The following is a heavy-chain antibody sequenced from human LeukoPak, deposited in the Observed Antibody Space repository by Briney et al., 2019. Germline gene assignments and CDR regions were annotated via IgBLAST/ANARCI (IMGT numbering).Heavy chain of an antibody. Sequence: PGGSLRLSCAASGFTFSSYSMNWVRQAPGKGLEWVSSISSSSSYIYYADSVKGRFTISRDNAKNSLYLQMNSLRAEDTAVYYCARAFFRLGELSLYRYNWFDPSGQGTLVTVSS. D-gene: IGHD3-16*02. CDR3: ARAFFRLGELSLYRYNWFDP. CDR2: ISSSSSYI. J-gene: IGHJ5*02. V-gene: IGHV3-21*01. CDR1: GFTFSSYS.